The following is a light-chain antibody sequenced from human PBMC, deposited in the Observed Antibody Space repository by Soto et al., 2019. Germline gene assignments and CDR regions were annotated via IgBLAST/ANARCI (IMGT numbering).Light chain of an antibody. J-gene: IGLJ3*02. Sequence: QSALTQPPSASGSPGQSVTISCTGTSSDVGAYNYVSWYQQYPGRAPKLILFEVTKRPSGVPDRFSGSKSGNTASLTVSGLQAEDEPYYYCASYAGSSTLFGGGTKLTVL. V-gene: IGLV2-8*01. CDR3: ASYAGSSTL. CDR2: EVT. CDR1: SSDVGAYNY.